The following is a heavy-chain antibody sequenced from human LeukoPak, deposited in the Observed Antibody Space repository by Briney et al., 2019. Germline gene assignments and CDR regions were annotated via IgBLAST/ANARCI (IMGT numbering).Heavy chain of an antibody. CDR3: ARAGNYGGYAFDI. CDR1: GGSISSSSYY. V-gene: IGHV4-39*01. J-gene: IGHJ3*02. CDR2: IYYSGST. Sequence: PSETLSLTCTVSGGSISSSSYYWGWIRQPPGKGLEWIGSIYYSGSTYYNPSLKSRVTISVDTSKNQFSLKLSSVTAADTAVYYCARAGNYGGYAFDIWGQGTMVTVSS. D-gene: IGHD4-23*01.